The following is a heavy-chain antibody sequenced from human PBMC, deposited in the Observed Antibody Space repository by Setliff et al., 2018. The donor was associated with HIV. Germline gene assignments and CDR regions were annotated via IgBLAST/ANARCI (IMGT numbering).Heavy chain of an antibody. J-gene: IGHJ5*02. Sequence: SETLSLTCTVSGGSISSGTYFWSWIRQPAGKGLEWIGHIHTSGNANYNPSLNSRVTISVDTSKNHFSLKLNSVTAADTAVYYCARHAVPHYYDSSGPSWGPGTLVTVSS. CDR3: ARHAVPHYYDSSGPS. CDR2: IHTSGNA. D-gene: IGHD3-22*01. CDR1: GGSISSGTYF. V-gene: IGHV4-61*09.